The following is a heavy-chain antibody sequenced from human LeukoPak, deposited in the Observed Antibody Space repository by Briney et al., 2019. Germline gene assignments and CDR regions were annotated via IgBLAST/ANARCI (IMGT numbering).Heavy chain of an antibody. J-gene: IGHJ3*02. V-gene: IGHV4-39*01. Sequence: SETLSLTCIVSGGSISSSTYNWGWIRQPPGKGLEWIVISYYSGSTYYNPSLKSRVTISVDTSKTQFSLRLRSVTATDTAVYYCARRVVVVPAASHDAFDIWGQGTMVTVSS. CDR3: ARRVVVVPAASHDAFDI. CDR2: SYYSGST. D-gene: IGHD2-2*01. CDR1: GGSISSSTYN.